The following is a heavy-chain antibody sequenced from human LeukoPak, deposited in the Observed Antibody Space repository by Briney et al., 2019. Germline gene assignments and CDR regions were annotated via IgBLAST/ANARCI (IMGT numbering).Heavy chain of an antibody. D-gene: IGHD5-24*01. J-gene: IGHJ4*02. CDR2: IFYSGNT. V-gene: IGHV4-59*05. CDR3: ARHRSKWLQSSFDY. CDR1: GGSISSYY. Sequence: PSETLSLTCTVSGGSISSYYWSWIRQPPGKGLEGIGSIFYSGNTYDNPSLKSRVTISVDTSKNQFSLKLNSVTAADTAVYYCARHRSKWLQSSFDYWGQGTLVTVSS.